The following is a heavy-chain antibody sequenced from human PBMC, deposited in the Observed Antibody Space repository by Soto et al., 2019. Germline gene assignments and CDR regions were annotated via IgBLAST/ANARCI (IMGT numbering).Heavy chain of an antibody. CDR3: ARDQLYYNDISSRHLNAFDV. CDR2: IGIGSSTK. J-gene: IGHJ3*01. D-gene: IGHD3-22*01. CDR1: GFTFRNYG. Sequence: PGGSLRLSCAASGFTFRNYGMNWVRQAPGKGLEWVSYIGIGSSTKYYADSVKGRFTISRDNAKNSLYLQMNSLRAEDTAVYYCARDQLYYNDISSRHLNAFDVWGQGTMVTVSS. V-gene: IGHV3-48*01.